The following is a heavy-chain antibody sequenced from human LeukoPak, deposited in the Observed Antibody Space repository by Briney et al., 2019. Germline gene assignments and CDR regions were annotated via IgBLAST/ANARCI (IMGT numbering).Heavy chain of an antibody. J-gene: IGHJ5*02. CDR2: INPNSGGT. CDR3: AREATTVTTGWFDP. D-gene: IGHD4-17*01. Sequence: ASVKVSCKASGYTFTGYYMHWVRQAPGQGLEWMGWINPNSGGTNYAQKFQGRVTMTRDTSISTAYMKLSRLRSDDTAVYYCAREATTVTTGWFDPWGQGTLVTVSS. CDR1: GYTFTGYY. V-gene: IGHV1-2*02.